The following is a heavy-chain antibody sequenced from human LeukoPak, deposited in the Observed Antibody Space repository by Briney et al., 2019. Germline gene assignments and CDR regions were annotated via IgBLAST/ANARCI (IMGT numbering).Heavy chain of an antibody. CDR3: ARKSGVSGRYIPFDY. CDR1: GFTFSCYE. D-gene: IGHD6-19*01. V-gene: IGHV3-48*03. Sequence: PGGSLRLSCAASGFTFSCYEMNWVRQAPGKGLEWVSYISSSGSTIYYADSVKGRFTISRDNARNSLYLQMNSLRAEDTAVDYCARKSGVSGRYIPFDYWGQGTLVTVSS. CDR2: ISSSGSTI. J-gene: IGHJ4*02.